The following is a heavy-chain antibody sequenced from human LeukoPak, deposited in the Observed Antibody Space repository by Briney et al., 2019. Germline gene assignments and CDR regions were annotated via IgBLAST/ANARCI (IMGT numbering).Heavy chain of an antibody. V-gene: IGHV3-21*01. CDR1: GFSFSSYA. D-gene: IGHD3-22*01. Sequence: PGGSLRLPCAASGFSFSSYAMYWVRQTPGKGREWVSSISSSSSYIYYADSVKGRLTISRDNAKNSLYLQMNSLRAEDTAVYYCARDYDSSGYYTPYYYYGMDVWGQGTTVTVSS. J-gene: IGHJ6*02. CDR3: ARDYDSSGYYTPYYYYGMDV. CDR2: ISSSSSYI.